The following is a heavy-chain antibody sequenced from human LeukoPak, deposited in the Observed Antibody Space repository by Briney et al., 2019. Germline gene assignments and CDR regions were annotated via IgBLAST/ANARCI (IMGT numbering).Heavy chain of an antibody. CDR1: GLTFSSYG. V-gene: IGHV3-33*06. D-gene: IGHD5-24*01. J-gene: IGHJ4*02. CDR3: AKVTGDGYNYFDY. Sequence: GRSLRLSCAASGLTFSSYGMHWVRQAPGKGLEWVAVIWYDGSNKYYADSVKGRFTISRDNSKNTLYLQMNSLRAEDTAVYYCAKVTGDGYNYFDYWGQGTLVTVSS. CDR2: IWYDGSNK.